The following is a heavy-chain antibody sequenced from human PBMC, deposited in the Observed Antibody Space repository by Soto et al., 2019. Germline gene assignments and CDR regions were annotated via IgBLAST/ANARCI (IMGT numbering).Heavy chain of an antibody. CDR3: ARAGQWLENYYYGMDV. CDR1: GYTFTSYG. V-gene: IGHV1-18*01. D-gene: IGHD6-19*01. Sequence: ASVKVSCKASGYTFTSYGISWVRQAPGQGLEWMGWISAYNGNTNYAQKLQGRVTMTTDTSTSTAYMELRSLRSDDTAVYYCARAGQWLENYYYGMDVWGQGTTVTVSS. J-gene: IGHJ6*02. CDR2: ISAYNGNT.